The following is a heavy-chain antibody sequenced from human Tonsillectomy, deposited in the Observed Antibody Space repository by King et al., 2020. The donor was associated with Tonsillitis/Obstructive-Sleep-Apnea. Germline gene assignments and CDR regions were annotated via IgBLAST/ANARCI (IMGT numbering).Heavy chain of an antibody. CDR2: IYYSGST. J-gene: IGHJ5*02. CDR1: GGSISSYY. CDR3: ARGVTKTNYDFWSGYYSGNGGSWFDP. D-gene: IGHD3-3*01. V-gene: IGHV4-59*01. Sequence: QLQLQESGPGLVKPSETLSLTCTVSGGSISSYYWSWIRQPPGKGLEWIGYIYYSGSTNYNPSLKSRVTISVDTSKNQFSLKLSSVTAADTAVYYCARGVTKTNYDFWSGYYSGNGGSWFDPWGQGTLVTVSS.